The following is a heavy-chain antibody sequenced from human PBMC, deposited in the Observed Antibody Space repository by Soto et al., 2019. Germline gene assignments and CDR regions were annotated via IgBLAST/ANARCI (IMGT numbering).Heavy chain of an antibody. V-gene: IGHV1-46*03. CDR3: ARGGYGGNSARFDY. J-gene: IGHJ4*02. D-gene: IGHD4-17*01. CDR1: GYTFTSNY. CDR2: INPSGGST. Sequence: GASVKVSCKTSGYTFTSNYMHWVRQAPGQGQGLEWMGIINPSGGSTSYAQNFQGRVTMTRDTSTSTVNMELSSLRSEVTAVYYCARGGYGGNSARFDYWGQGTLVTVSS.